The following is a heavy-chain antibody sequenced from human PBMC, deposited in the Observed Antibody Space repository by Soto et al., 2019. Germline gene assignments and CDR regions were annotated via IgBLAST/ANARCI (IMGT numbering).Heavy chain of an antibody. CDR1: GFTFSSYG. CDR2: IWYDGSNK. V-gene: IGHV3-33*01. Sequence: SLRLSCASSGFTFSSYGMHWVRQAPGKGLDWGAVIWYDGSNKYYADSVKGRFTISRDNSKNTLYLQMNSLRAEDTAVYYCARDLGITMIVVVPDAFDIWGQGTMVTVSS. J-gene: IGHJ3*02. CDR3: ARDLGITMIVVVPDAFDI. D-gene: IGHD3-22*01.